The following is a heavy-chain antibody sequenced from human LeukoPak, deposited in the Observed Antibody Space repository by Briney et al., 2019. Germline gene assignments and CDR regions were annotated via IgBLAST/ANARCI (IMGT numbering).Heavy chain of an antibody. CDR1: GYTFTSYY. CDR2: INPSGGST. D-gene: IGHD3-10*01. V-gene: IGHV1-46*01. CDR3: AYSKWFGELSGY. J-gene: IGHJ4*02. Sequence: EASVKVSCKAYGYTFTSYYMHWVRQAPGQGLEWMGIINPSGGSTSYAQKFQGRVTMTRDTSTSTVYMELSSLRSEDTAVYYCAYSKWFGELSGYWGQGTLVTVSS.